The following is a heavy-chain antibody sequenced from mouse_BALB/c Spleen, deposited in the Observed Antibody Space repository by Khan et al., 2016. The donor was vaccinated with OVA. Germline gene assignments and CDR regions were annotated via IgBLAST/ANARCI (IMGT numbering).Heavy chain of an antibody. J-gene: IGHJ2*01. CDR3: ARRPYGY. CDR1: GFIFSSYA. Sequence: EVQLVESGGGLVKPGGSLKLSCAASGFIFSSYAMSWVRQTPEKRLEWVATITSGGSYTYYLDSVKGRFTISRDKAKSTLSLQMSSLGSEDTAMYYCARRPYGYWGQGTTLTVSS. V-gene: IGHV5-9-3*01. D-gene: IGHD1-1*02. CDR2: ITSGGSYT.